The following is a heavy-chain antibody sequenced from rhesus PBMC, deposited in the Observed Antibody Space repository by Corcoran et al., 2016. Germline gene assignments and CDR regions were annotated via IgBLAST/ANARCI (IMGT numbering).Heavy chain of an antibody. V-gene: IGHV2S1*01. Sequence: QVTLKESGPALVKPTQTLTLTCTFSGFSISTSGMGVDWIRQPPGNAPEWLALIYWDDYQYYRTFMERRPTHSKYNHKNPGGLTIANRGPGDTATYYGAPRGGVDQGTVRSFDYWGQGVLVTVSS. J-gene: IGHJ4*01. CDR2: IYWDDYQ. D-gene: IGHD5-12*01. CDR1: GFSISTSGMG. CDR3: APRGGVDQGTVRSFDY.